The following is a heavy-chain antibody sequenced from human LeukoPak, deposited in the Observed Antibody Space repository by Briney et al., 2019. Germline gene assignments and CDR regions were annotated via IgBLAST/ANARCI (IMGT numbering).Heavy chain of an antibody. V-gene: IGHV4-30-4*08. J-gene: IGHJ4*02. CDR2: IYYSGST. CDR3: ARTTYYYDSSGYFTFDY. Sequence: SETLSLTCTVSGGSISSGDYYWRWIRQPPGKGLEWLGYIYYSGSTYYNPSLKSRVTISVDTSKNQFSLKLSSVTAADTAVYYCARTTYYYDSSGYFTFDYWGQGTLVTVSS. D-gene: IGHD3-22*01. CDR1: GGSISSGDYY.